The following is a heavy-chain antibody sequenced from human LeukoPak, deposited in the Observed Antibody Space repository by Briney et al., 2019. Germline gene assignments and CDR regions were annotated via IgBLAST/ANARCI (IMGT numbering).Heavy chain of an antibody. D-gene: IGHD6-13*01. V-gene: IGHV1-2*02. Sequence: ASVKASCKASGYTFTDDYIHWVRQAPGQGLEWMGWINVNSGGTNYAQKFYARVTMTRDTSISTAYMELSRLRSDDTAVYYCASSSSWLIDYWGQGTLVTVSS. J-gene: IGHJ4*02. CDR3: ASSSSWLIDY. CDR1: GYTFTDDY. CDR2: INVNSGGT.